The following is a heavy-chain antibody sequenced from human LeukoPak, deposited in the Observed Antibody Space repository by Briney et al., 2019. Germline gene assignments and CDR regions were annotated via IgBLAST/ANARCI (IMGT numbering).Heavy chain of an antibody. J-gene: IGHJ4*02. V-gene: IGHV3-7*03. CDR3: AKGPLIEVAGTTWDY. CDR2: IKPDGSEK. Sequence: GGSLRLSCAASGFTFSTYWMNWVRQAPGKGLEWVANIKPDGSEKYYVDSVKGRFTISRDNAKNSLYLQMNSLRAEDTALYYCAKGPLIEVAGTTWDYWGQGTLVTVSS. D-gene: IGHD6-19*01. CDR1: GFTFSTYW.